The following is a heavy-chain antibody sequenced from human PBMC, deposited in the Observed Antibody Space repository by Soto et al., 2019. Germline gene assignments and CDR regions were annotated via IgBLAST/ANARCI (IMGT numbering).Heavy chain of an antibody. CDR1: GFTFSSYG. V-gene: IGHV3-30*18. CDR2: ISYDGSNK. D-gene: IGHD5-12*01. CDR3: AKRRSGYDSNFDY. Sequence: GGSLRLSCAASGFTFSSYGMHWVRQAPGKGLEWVAVISYDGSNKYYADSVKGRFTISRDNSKNTLYLQMNSLRAEDTAVYYCAKRRSGYDSNFDYWGQGTLVTVSS. J-gene: IGHJ4*02.